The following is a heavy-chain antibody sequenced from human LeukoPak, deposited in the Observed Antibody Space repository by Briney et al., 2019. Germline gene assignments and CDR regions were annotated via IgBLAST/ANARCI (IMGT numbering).Heavy chain of an antibody. CDR1: GGTFSSYA. Sequence: ASVKGSCKASGGTFSSYAISWVRQAPGQGLEWMGGIIPIFGTANYAQKFQGRGTMTTDESTSTAYMALSSLSSEDTAVYYCASMHTSSSSAGWFDPWGQGTLVTVSS. D-gene: IGHD6-6*01. CDR2: IIPIFGTA. V-gene: IGHV1-69*05. CDR3: ASMHTSSSSAGWFDP. J-gene: IGHJ5*02.